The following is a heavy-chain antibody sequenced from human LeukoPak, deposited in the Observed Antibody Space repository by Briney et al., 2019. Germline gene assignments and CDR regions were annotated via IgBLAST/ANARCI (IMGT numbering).Heavy chain of an antibody. Sequence: PGGSLRLSCSVSGLTFSSYWMHRVRQAPGTGLVWVSRINSDGSRIVYADSVKGRFTISRDNAKNTLYLQMNSLRAEDTAVYYCARDRRIAVTGTPGMDVWGQGTTVTVSS. CDR3: ARDRRIAVTGTPGMDV. V-gene: IGHV3-74*01. J-gene: IGHJ6*02. D-gene: IGHD6-19*01. CDR1: GLTFSSYW. CDR2: INSDGSRI.